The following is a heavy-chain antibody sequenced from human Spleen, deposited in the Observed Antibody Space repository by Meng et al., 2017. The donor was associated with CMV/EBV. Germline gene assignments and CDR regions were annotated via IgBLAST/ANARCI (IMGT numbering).Heavy chain of an antibody. Sequence: GGSLRLSCAAPGITVSSNYMSWVRQAPGKGLEWVSFIYSGDSTYYADSVKGRFTISRDNSKNTLYLQMTSLRAEDTAMYYCARAGLGYCSVTSCYNDSWGTGTLVTVSS. D-gene: IGHD2-2*02. J-gene: IGHJ4*02. CDR1: GITVSSNY. CDR3: ARAGLGYCSVTSCYNDS. V-gene: IGHV3-53*01. CDR2: IYSGDST.